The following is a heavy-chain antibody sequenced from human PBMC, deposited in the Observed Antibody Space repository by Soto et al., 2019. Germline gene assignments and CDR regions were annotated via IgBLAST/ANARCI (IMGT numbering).Heavy chain of an antibody. CDR1: GYSISSGYY. V-gene: IGHV4-38-2*01. J-gene: IGHJ4*02. CDR3: ARRLSYSSSWYFYDY. D-gene: IGHD6-13*01. Sequence: PSETLSLTCAVSGYSISSGYYWGWIRQPPGKGLEWIGSIYHSGSTYYNPSLKSRVTISVDTSKNQFSLKLSSVTAADTVVYYCARRLSYSSSWYFYDYWGQGTLVTVSS. CDR2: IYHSGST.